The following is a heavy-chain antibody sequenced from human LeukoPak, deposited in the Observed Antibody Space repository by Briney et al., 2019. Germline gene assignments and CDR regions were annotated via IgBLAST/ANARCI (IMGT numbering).Heavy chain of an antibody. CDR3: ARDLGLGCLDP. CDR1: GYTFTSYG. J-gene: IGHJ5*02. Sequence: GVSVKVSCKASGYTFTSYGISWVRQAPRQGLGWMGWISAYNGVTNSAQKHQDRVTMTTDTSTSTAYMELRSLRSDDTAVYYCARDLGLGCLDPWGQGTLVTVSS. CDR2: ISAYNGVT. V-gene: IGHV1-18*01. D-gene: IGHD2-15*01.